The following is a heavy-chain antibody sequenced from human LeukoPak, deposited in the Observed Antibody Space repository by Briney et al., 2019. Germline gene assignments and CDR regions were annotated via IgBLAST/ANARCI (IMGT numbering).Heavy chain of an antibody. J-gene: IGHJ4*02. CDR3: ARAKYDFWSGPHYFDY. Sequence: GGSLRLSCAASGFTFSSYAMSWVRQAPGKGLEWVANIKQDGSEKYYVDSVKGRFTISRDNAKNSLYLQMNSLRAEDTAVYYCARAKYDFWSGPHYFDYWGQGTLVTVSS. D-gene: IGHD3-3*01. CDR1: GFTFSSYA. CDR2: IKQDGSEK. V-gene: IGHV3-7*01.